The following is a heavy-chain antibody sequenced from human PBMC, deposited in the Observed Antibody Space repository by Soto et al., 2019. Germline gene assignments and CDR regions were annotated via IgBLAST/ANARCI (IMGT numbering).Heavy chain of an antibody. V-gene: IGHV3-30*18. CDR1: GFTYSTFG. CDR2: IAADGLAQ. CDR3: AKEFFSPQAYWFFDL. J-gene: IGHJ2*01. Sequence: VPLVESGGGVVQPGRSLRLSCAASGFTYSTFGMHWVRQAPGKGLEWVAVIAADGLAQYYADSVKGRFTISRDNSENTLFLQMNNLGAEDTAVYYCAKEFFSPQAYWFFDLWGRGTLVTVSS. D-gene: IGHD3-3*01.